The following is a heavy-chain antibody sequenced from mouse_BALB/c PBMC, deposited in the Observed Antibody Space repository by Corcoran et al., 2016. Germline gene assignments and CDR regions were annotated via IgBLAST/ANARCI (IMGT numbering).Heavy chain of an antibody. J-gene: IGHJ4*01. Sequence: QIQLVQSGPELKKPGETVKISCKASGYTFTNYGINWVKQAPGKGLKWMGWINTYTGEPTYADDFKGRFAFSLETSASTAYLQINNLQNEDTATYFCARWPIHYYGYGTVDYWGQGTSVTVSS. CDR3: ARWPIHYYGYGTVDY. CDR2: INTYTGEP. D-gene: IGHD1-2*01. CDR1: GYTFTNYG. V-gene: IGHV9-3-1*01.